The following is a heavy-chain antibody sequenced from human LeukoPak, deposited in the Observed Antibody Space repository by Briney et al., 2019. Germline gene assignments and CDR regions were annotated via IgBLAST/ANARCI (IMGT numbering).Heavy chain of an antibody. CDR2: IYSCGST. Sequence: GGSLRLSCAASGFTVSSNYMSWVRQAPGKGLEWVSVIYSCGSTYYADSVKGRFTISRDNSKNTLYLQMNSLRAEDTAVYYCARDKGVVVTAIGYFDYWGQGTLVTVSS. J-gene: IGHJ4*02. CDR1: GFTVSSNY. D-gene: IGHD2-21*02. V-gene: IGHV3-66*03. CDR3: ARDKGVVVTAIGYFDY.